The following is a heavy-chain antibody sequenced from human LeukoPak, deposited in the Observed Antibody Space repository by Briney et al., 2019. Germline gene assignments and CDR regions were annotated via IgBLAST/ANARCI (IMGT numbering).Heavy chain of an antibody. Sequence: GGSLRLSCAASGFTFSNYWMHWVRQAPGKGLVWVSRINSDGINTSYADSVKGRFTISRDNAKNTLNLQMNSLRAEDTAVYYCAELGITMIGGVWGKGTTVTISS. D-gene: IGHD3-10*02. J-gene: IGHJ6*04. CDR2: INSDGINT. V-gene: IGHV3-74*01. CDR1: GFTFSNYW. CDR3: AELGITMIGGV.